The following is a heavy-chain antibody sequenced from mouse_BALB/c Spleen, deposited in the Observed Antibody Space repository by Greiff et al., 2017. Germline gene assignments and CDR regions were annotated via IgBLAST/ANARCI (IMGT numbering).Heavy chain of an antibody. CDR2: IYWDDDK. CDR1: GFSLSTSGMG. J-gene: IGHJ2*01. Sequence: QVTLKVSGPGILQPSQTLSLTCSFSGFSLSTSGMGVSWIRQPSGKGLEWLAHIYWDDDKRYNPSLKSRLTISKDTSSNQVFLKITSVDTADTATYYCARSLANWDIYFDYWGQGTTLTVSS. D-gene: IGHD4-1*01. CDR3: ARSLANWDIYFDY. V-gene: IGHV8-12*01.